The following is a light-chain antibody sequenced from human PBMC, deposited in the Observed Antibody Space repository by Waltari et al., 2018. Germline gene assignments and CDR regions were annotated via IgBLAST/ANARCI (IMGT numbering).Light chain of an antibody. CDR2: GAS. CDR3: QQRSHWPPEYT. Sequence: EIVLTQSPATLSLPPGERATLSCRARQSVFTSLAWYQQKPGQAPRLLIYGASSRATGIPARFSGSGSGTDFTLAISSLEPEDFAVYYCQQRSHWPPEYTFGQGTKLEIK. CDR1: QSVFTS. V-gene: IGKV3-11*01. J-gene: IGKJ2*01.